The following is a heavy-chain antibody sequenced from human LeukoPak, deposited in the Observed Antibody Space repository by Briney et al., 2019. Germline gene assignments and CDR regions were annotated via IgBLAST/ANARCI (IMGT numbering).Heavy chain of an antibody. Sequence: SETLSLTCTVSGGSISSYYWSWIRQPPGKGLEWIGYIYYSGSTNYNPSLKSRVTISVDTSKNQFSLKLSSVTAADTAVYYCARSEVTMVRGVNWFDPCGQGTLVTVPS. CDR2: IYYSGST. V-gene: IGHV4-59*01. J-gene: IGHJ5*02. D-gene: IGHD3-10*01. CDR1: GGSISSYY. CDR3: ARSEVTMVRGVNWFDP.